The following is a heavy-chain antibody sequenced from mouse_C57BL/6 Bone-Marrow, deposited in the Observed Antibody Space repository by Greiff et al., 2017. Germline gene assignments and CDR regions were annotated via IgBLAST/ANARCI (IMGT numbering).Heavy chain of an antibody. CDR2: IYPGDGDT. D-gene: IGHD2-3*01. CDR1: GYAFSSYW. V-gene: IGHV1-80*01. CDR3: ARGYDGYPWFAY. Sequence: QVQLQQSGAELVKPGASVKISCKASGYAFSSYWMNWVKQRPGKGLEWIGQIYPGDGDTNYNGKFKGKATLTADKSSSTAYMQLSSLTSEDSAVDFCARGYDGYPWFAYWGQGTLVTVSA. J-gene: IGHJ3*01.